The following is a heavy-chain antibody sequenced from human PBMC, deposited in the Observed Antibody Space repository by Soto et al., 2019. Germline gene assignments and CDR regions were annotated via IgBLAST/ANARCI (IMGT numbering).Heavy chain of an antibody. CDR2: IIPVFGRA. D-gene: IGHD6-19*01. V-gene: IGHV1-69*01. CDR1: GDSFSTYA. Sequence: QVQLVQSGAEVKKPGSPLKVSCKASGDSFSTYAINWVRQAPGQGLEWMGGIIPVFGRANYAQKFRGRVTITADESTSTAYMELNSLRSEDTALYYCARTLAFSSGWYGFGYWGQGTLVTVSS. CDR3: ARTLAFSSGWYGFGY. J-gene: IGHJ4*02.